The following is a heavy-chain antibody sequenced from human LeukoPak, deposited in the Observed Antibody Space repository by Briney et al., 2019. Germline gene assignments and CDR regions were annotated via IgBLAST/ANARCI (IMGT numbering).Heavy chain of an antibody. J-gene: IGHJ5*02. V-gene: IGHV3-21*01. CDR3: ARGGVGTIFGVVITA. CDR1: GFTFSSYS. Sequence: GGSLRLSCEASGFTFSSYSMNWVRQAPGKGLEWVSSISSSSSYIYYADSVKGRFTISRDNAKNSLYLQMNSLRAEDTAVYYCARGGVGTIFGVVITAWGQGTLVTVSS. CDR2: ISSSSSYI. D-gene: IGHD3-3*01.